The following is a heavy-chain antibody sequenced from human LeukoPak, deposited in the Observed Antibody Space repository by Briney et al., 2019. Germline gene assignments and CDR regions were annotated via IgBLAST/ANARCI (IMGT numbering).Heavy chain of an antibody. CDR3: ARRLAGTEDY. CDR1: GGSISSSSYY. Sequence: PSETLSLTCTVSGGSISSSSYYWGWIRQPPGKGLEWIGSIYYSGSTYYNPSLKSRVTISVDTSKNQFSLKLSSVTAADTAVYHWARRLAGTEDYWGQGTLVTVSS. V-gene: IGHV4-39*01. J-gene: IGHJ4*02. CDR2: IYYSGST. D-gene: IGHD6-13*01.